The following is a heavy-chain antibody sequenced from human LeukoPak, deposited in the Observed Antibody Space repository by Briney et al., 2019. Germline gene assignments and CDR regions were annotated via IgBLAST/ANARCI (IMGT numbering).Heavy chain of an antibody. CDR2: IHSDGGST. D-gene: IGHD3-3*01. J-gene: IGHJ4*02. CDR1: GFTFSTYW. Sequence: GGSLRLSCAASGFTFSTYWMHWVRQAPGKGLVWVSRIHSDGGSTSYADSVMGRFTISRDNAKNTLYLQMNSLRAEDTAVYYCASDQLGPRNYDFWSGYPEYWGQGTLVTVSS. CDR3: ASDQLGPRNYDFWSGYPEY. V-gene: IGHV3-74*01.